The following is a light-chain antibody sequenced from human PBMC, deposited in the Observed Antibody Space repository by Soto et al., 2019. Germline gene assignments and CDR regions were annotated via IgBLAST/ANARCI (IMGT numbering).Light chain of an antibody. CDR2: DAS. V-gene: IGKV1-33*01. CDR1: QDISNY. CDR3: QHFDNLPLT. Sequence: DLQMTQSPSSLSASVGDRVTITCQASQDISNYLNWYQQKPGKAPKLLIYDASNLETGVPSRFSGSGSGTDFTFTISSLQPEDIATYYCQHFDNLPLTFGGGTTVEIK. J-gene: IGKJ4*01.